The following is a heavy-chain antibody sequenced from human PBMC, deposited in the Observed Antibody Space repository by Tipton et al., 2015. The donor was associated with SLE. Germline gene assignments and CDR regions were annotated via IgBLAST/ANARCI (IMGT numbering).Heavy chain of an antibody. Sequence: TLSLTCTVSGGSIRSSSYYWGWIRQPPGKGLEWIGSIYYSGSTYYTPSLKSRVTISLDTSKNQFSLKLSSVTAADTAVYYCARVSSGWSAFDYWGQGTLVTVSS. V-gene: IGHV4-39*07. CDR1: GGSIRSSSYY. CDR3: ARVSSGWSAFDY. CDR2: IYYSGST. D-gene: IGHD6-19*01. J-gene: IGHJ4*02.